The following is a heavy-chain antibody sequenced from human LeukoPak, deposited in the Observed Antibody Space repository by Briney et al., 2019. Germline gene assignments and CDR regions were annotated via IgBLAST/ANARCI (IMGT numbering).Heavy chain of an antibody. J-gene: IGHJ4*02. CDR2: INPNSGGT. CDR3: ARNLWFGDYYFDY. CDR1: GYTFTGYY. V-gene: IGHV1-2*02. Sequence: GASVKVSCKASGYTFTGYYMHWVRQAPGQGLEWMGWINPNSGGTNYAQKFQGRVTMTTDTSTSTAYMELRSLRSDDTAVYYCARNLWFGDYYFDYWGQGTLVTVSS. D-gene: IGHD3-10*01.